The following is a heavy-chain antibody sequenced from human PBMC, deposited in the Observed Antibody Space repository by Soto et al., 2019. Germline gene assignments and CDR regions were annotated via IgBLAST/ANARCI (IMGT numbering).Heavy chain of an antibody. CDR1: GFTFDGYA. J-gene: IGHJ4*02. CDR2: IGGSGDGT. D-gene: IGHD7-27*01. V-gene: IGHV3-23*01. Sequence: GSLRLSCAAPGFTFDGYAMSWVRQAPGKGLQWVSTIGGSGDGTYYADSVKGRFTISRDNSKNTLYLQMNSLRAEDTAVYYCARLSPTSGNWALDYWGQGTLVTVSS. CDR3: ARLSPTSGNWALDY.